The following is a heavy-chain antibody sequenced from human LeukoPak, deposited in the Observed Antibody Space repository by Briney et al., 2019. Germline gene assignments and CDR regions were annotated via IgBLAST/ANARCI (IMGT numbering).Heavy chain of an antibody. V-gene: IGHV1-46*01. J-gene: IGHJ4*02. CDR2: INPSGGST. Sequence: GASVTVSCKASGYTFTSYYMHWVRQAPGQGLEWMGIINPSGGSTSYAQKFQGRVTMTRDMSTSTVYMEVSSLRSEDTAVYYCAREGEWELLLDYWGQGTLVTVSS. CDR1: GYTFTSYY. CDR3: AREGEWELLLDY. D-gene: IGHD1-26*01.